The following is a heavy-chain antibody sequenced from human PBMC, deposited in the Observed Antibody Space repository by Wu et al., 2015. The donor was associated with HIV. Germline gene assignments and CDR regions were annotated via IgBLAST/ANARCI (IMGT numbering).Heavy chain of an antibody. D-gene: IGHD6-19*01. CDR3: ATPRSPGFSSAWPTYFDY. J-gene: IGHJ4*02. V-gene: IGHV1-69*05. CDR2: IIPLFGTR. CDR1: RDTFKRFA. Sequence: QVQLVQSGAEIKKPGSSVKVSCKASRDTFKRFAITWVRQAPGQGLEWMGGIIPLFGTRDYAQVFQGRVTITTDESTSTAYMTLTSLTSEDTAVYYCATPRSPGFSSAWPTYFDYWGQGTLVTVSS.